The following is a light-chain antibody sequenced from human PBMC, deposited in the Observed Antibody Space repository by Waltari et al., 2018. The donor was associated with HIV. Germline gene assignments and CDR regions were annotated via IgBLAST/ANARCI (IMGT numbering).Light chain of an antibody. Sequence: TMMTQSPATLSVSPGERATLSCRASQSVDRNLAWYQHKPGQPPRLLIYGASTRARDVPARFSGSGSGTEFTLTISSLQSEDIAIYYCQQSKDWPRAFGQGTKVEIK. V-gene: IGKV3-15*01. CDR1: QSVDRN. J-gene: IGKJ1*01. CDR2: GAS. CDR3: QQSKDWPRA.